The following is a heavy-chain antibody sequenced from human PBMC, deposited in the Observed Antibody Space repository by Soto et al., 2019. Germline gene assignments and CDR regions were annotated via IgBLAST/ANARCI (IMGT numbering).Heavy chain of an antibody. D-gene: IGHD3-22*01. CDR2: VHYSGST. V-gene: IGHV4-39*01. J-gene: IGHJ4*02. Sequence: SETLSLTCSVSGGSIRRNIYYWGWIRQPPGKGLEWIATVHYSGSTYYTPSLKSRVTISADTSNNQFSLRLNSVTAADTAVYYCARQHYYDSSGYYGSDYWGQGTLVT. CDR1: GGSIRRNIYY. CDR3: ARQHYYDSSGYYGSDY.